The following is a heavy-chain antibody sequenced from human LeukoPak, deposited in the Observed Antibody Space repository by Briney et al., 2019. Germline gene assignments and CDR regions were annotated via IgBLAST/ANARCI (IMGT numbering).Heavy chain of an antibody. V-gene: IGHV3-7*01. J-gene: IGHJ4*02. CDR2: IKQDGSEK. CDR1: GFTFSRYW. CDR3: YCAVEDY. D-gene: IGHD2-15*01. Sequence: GGSLRLSCPPSGFTFSRYWMSWVRQAPGKGLEWVANIKQDGSEKNYVGSVRGRFTISRENAKNSLYLQMNSLRAEDMAVYYCYCAVEDYWGQGTLVTVSS.